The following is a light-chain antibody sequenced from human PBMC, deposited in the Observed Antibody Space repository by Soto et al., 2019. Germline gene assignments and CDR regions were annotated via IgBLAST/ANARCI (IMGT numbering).Light chain of an antibody. Sequence: DIQMTQSPSTLSASVGDRVTITCRASQILNNRLSWYQQKPGKAPNLLISGAFNLQSGVPSRFSASGSGTDFTLTISSLQPEDFATYYCQQSDITLYSFGQGTRLEIK. V-gene: IGKV1-39*01. J-gene: IGKJ2*01. CDR2: GAF. CDR1: QILNNR. CDR3: QQSDITLYS.